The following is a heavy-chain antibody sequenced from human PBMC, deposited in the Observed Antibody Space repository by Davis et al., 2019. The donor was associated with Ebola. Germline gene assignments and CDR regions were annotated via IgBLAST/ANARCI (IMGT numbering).Heavy chain of an antibody. CDR2: ISAYNGNT. V-gene: IGHV1-18*01. CDR1: GYTFTSYD. CDR3: ARGLTCSGGSCYVFDY. J-gene: IGHJ4*02. Sequence: ASVKVSCKASGYTFTSYDINWVRQAPGQGLEWMGWISAYNGNTNYAQKLQGRVTMTTDTSASTAYMELSSLRSEDTAVYYCARGLTCSGGSCYVFDYWGQGTLVTVSS. D-gene: IGHD2-15*01.